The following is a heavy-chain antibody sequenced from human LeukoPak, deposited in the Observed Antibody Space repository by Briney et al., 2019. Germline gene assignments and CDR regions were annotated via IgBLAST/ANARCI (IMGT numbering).Heavy chain of an antibody. D-gene: IGHD3-16*01. CDR3: ASFLILGESP. CDR1: GGTFSSYA. CDR2: MNPNSGNT. V-gene: IGHV1-8*02. Sequence: ASVKVSCKASGGTFSSYAISWVRQATGQGLEWMGWMNPNSGNTGYAQKFQGRVTMTRNTSISTAYMELSSLRSEDTAVYYCASFLILGESPWGQGTLVTVSS. J-gene: IGHJ4*02.